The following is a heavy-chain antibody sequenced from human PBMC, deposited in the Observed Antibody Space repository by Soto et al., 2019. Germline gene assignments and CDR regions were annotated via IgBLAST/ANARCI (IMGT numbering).Heavy chain of an antibody. CDR2: INPNSGGT. CDR3: ARGEGCTCGCWFEP. CDR1: GYTFTGYY. Sequence: ASVKVSCKASGYTFTGYYMHWVRQAPGQGLEWMGWINPNSGGTNYAQKFQGRVTMTRDTSISTAYMKLSRLRADDTAVYYCARGEGCTCGCWFEPWGQGTLVTVSS. V-gene: IGHV1-2*02. J-gene: IGHJ5*02. D-gene: IGHD2-21*01.